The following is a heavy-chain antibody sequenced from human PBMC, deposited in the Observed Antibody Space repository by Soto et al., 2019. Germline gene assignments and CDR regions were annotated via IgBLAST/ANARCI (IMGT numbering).Heavy chain of an antibody. CDR3: ARGRYNWNY. V-gene: IGHV4-34*01. D-gene: IGHD1-20*01. CDR2: INHSGST. J-gene: IGHJ4*02. Sequence: SETLSLTCAVYGGSFSGYYWSWIRQPPGKGLEWIGEINHSGSTNYNPSLKSRVTISVDTSKNQFSLKLSSVTAADTAVYYCARGRYNWNYWGQGTLATVSA. CDR1: GGSFSGYY.